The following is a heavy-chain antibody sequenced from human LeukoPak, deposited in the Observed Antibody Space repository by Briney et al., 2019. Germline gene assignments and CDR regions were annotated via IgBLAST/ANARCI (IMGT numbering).Heavy chain of an antibody. V-gene: IGHV3-7*01. CDR1: GFTFANSW. D-gene: IGHD1-26*01. J-gene: IGHJ4*02. Sequence: PGGSLRLSCAASGFTFANSWMAWVRQAPGKGLEWVANIKQDGSTKHYADSLKGRFTISRDNPKISLFLQMNNLRADDTAIYYCTRDTIGSLDYWGQGILVTVAS. CDR2: IKQDGSTK. CDR3: TRDTIGSLDY.